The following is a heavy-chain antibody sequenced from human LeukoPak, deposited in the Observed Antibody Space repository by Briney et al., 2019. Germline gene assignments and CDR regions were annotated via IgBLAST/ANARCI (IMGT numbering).Heavy chain of an antibody. J-gene: IGHJ4*02. D-gene: IGHD6-13*01. CDR2: IYTSGST. Sequence: SETLSLTCTVSGGSISSGSYYWSWIRQPAGKGLEWIGRIYTSGSTNCNPSLKSRVTISVDTSKNQFSLKLSSVTAADTAVYYCTRVGGIAAADKYYFDYWGQGTLVTVSS. CDR3: TRVGGIAAADKYYFDY. V-gene: IGHV4-61*02. CDR1: GGSISSGSYY.